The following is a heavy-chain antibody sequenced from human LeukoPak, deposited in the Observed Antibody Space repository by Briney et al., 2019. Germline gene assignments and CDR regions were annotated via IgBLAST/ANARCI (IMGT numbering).Heavy chain of an antibody. CDR1: GGSIRSSGYY. D-gene: IGHD3-22*01. J-gene: IGHJ4*02. V-gene: IGHV4-39*01. Sequence: SETLSLTCTVSGGSIRSSGYYWGWIRQPPGKGLEWIGSIYSSGSTYYNPSLKSRVTISVDTSKSQFSLKLSSGTAADTAVYYCASRSDDRSLYYFDYWGQGTLVTVSS. CDR3: ASRSDDRSLYYFDY. CDR2: IYSSGST.